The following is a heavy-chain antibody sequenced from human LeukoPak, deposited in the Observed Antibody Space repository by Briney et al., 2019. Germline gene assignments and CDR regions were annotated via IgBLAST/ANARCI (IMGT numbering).Heavy chain of an antibody. D-gene: IGHD2-15*01. Sequence: VASVTVSCKASGGTFSSYAISWVRQAPGQGLEWMGGIIPIFGTANYAQKFQGRVTITTDESTSTAYMELSSLRSEDTAVYYCAGQDCSGGSCYGGSIDYWGQGTLVTVSS. CDR3: AGQDCSGGSCYGGSIDY. V-gene: IGHV1-69*05. J-gene: IGHJ4*02. CDR2: IIPIFGTA. CDR1: GGTFSSYA.